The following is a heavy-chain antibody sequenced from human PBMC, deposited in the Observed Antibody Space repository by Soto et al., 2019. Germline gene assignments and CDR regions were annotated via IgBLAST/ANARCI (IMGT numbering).Heavy chain of an antibody. D-gene: IGHD1-26*01. V-gene: IGHV3-9*01. CDR1: GFTFDDYA. J-gene: IGHJ4*02. CDR3: IKGRGGGYGRYCFDY. Sequence: EVPLVESGGGLVQPGRSLRLSCAASGFTFDDYAMHWVRQAPGKGLEWLSGISWNSGNIGYADYVKGRFTISRDNAKNALYLQMNSLRPEDTALYYCIKGRGGGYGRYCFDYWGQGTLVTVSS. CDR2: ISWNSGNI.